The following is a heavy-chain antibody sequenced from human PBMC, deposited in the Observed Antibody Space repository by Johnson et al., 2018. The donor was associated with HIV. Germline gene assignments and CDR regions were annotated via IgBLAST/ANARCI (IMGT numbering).Heavy chain of an antibody. CDR2: INSAGSGT. CDR1: GFTFSSYW. Sequence: EQLVESGGGVVHPGRSLRLSCAASGFTFSSYWIHWVRQAPGKGLLWVSRINSAGSGTSYADSVKGRFTISRDNAKNTLYLQMNSLRADDTAVYYCAREGPAERAGFDIWGQGTMVTVSS. V-gene: IGHV3-74*01. J-gene: IGHJ3*02. CDR3: AREGPAERAGFDI.